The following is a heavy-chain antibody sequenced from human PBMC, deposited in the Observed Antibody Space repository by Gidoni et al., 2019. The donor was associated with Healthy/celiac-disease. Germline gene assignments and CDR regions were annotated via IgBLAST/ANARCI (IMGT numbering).Heavy chain of an antibody. V-gene: IGHV4-39*01. Sequence: QLQLQESGPGLVKPSETLSLTCTVSGGSTSSSSYYWGWIRQPPGKGLEWIGSIYYSGSTYYNPSLKSRVTISVDTSKNQFSLKLSSVTAADTAVYYCAEQQPYGGWFDPWGQGTLVTVSS. J-gene: IGHJ5*02. CDR2: IYYSGST. D-gene: IGHD6-13*01. CDR1: GGSTSSSSYY. CDR3: AEQQPYGGWFDP.